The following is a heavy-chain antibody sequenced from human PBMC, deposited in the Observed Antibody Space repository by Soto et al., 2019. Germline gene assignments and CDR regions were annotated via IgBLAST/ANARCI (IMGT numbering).Heavy chain of an antibody. CDR3: TRDPYYDSSGYYYFLGDAFDI. D-gene: IGHD3-22*01. V-gene: IGHV3-49*04. J-gene: IGHJ3*02. CDR2: IRSKAYGGTT. Sequence: GGSLRLSCTASGFTFGDYAMSWVRQAPGKGLEWVGFIRSKAYGGTTEYAASVKGRFTISRDDSKSIAYLQMNSLKTEDTAVYYCTRDPYYDSSGYYYFLGDAFDIWGQGTIVTVSS. CDR1: GFTFGDYA.